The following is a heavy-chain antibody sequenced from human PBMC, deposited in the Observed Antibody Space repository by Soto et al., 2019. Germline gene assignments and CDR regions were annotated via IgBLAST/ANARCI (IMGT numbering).Heavy chain of an antibody. Sequence: QVQLVESGGGVVQPGKSLRLSCAASGFTFSSYVMHWVRQAPGKGLEWVALISFDGNNKYYADSVKGRFTISRDNSKNTLFLQMISLRPDDTAVYYCAGELVYYFDYWGQGTLVTVSS. CDR3: AGELVYYFDY. J-gene: IGHJ4*02. V-gene: IGHV3-30-3*01. CDR2: ISFDGNNK. D-gene: IGHD3-10*01. CDR1: GFTFSSYV.